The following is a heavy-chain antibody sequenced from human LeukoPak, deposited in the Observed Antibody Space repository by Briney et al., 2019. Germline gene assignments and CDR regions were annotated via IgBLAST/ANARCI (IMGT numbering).Heavy chain of an antibody. CDR2: TIPIFGLA. J-gene: IGHJ6*02. Sequence: SVKVSCNAYTGTLSSYAISWVRQAPGQGLEWMGRTIPIFGLANYAQKIQGRVTITADKATSTAYMELRSLRSEDTAVYYCARDRGSSSGWYDLPLNYYYYYGMDVWGQGTTVTVSS. CDR1: TGTLSSYA. CDR3: ARDRGSSSGWYDLPLNYYYYYGMDV. D-gene: IGHD6-19*01. V-gene: IGHV1-69*04.